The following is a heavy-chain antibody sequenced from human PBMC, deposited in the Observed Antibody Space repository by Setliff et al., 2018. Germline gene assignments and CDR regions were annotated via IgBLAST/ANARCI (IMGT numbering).Heavy chain of an antibody. V-gene: IGHV3-23*01. Sequence: PGGSLRLSCAVSGLTFSSYAMNWVRQAPGKGLEWVSNINPAGAKTYYADSVKGRFTISRDNSKNTLYLQMNSLRAEDTAVYYCAKVHPTPYSIYALDIWGQGTMVTVSS. CDR1: GLTFSSYA. J-gene: IGHJ3*02. CDR3: AKVHPTPYSIYALDI. CDR2: INPAGAKT. D-gene: IGHD1-26*01.